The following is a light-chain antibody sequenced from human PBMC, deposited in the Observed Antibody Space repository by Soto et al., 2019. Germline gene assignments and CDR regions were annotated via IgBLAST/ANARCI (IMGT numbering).Light chain of an antibody. J-gene: IGKJ1*01. Sequence: DIQMTQSPSTLSASVGDGVTITCRASQGISSALAWYQQKPGKAPKLLIYDASSLESGVPSRFSGSGSGTEFTLTISSLQPDDFATYYCQHYNSYSEAFGQGTKVDIK. CDR1: QGISSA. CDR2: DAS. CDR3: QHYNSYSEA. V-gene: IGKV1-5*01.